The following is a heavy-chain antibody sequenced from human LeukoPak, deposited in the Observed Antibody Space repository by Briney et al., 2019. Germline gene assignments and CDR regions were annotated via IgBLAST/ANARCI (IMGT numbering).Heavy chain of an antibody. CDR2: TYYRSKWYN. CDR1: GDSVSSNSAA. V-gene: IGHV6-1*01. D-gene: IGHD3-22*01. Sequence: SQTLSLTCAISGDSVSSNSAAWNWIRQSPSRGLEWLGRTYYRSKWYNDYAVSVKSRITINPDTSKNQFSLQLNSVTPEDTAVYYCARGLYYYDSSGYYYPFDYWGQGTLVTVPS. CDR3: ARGLYYYDSSGYYYPFDY. J-gene: IGHJ4*02.